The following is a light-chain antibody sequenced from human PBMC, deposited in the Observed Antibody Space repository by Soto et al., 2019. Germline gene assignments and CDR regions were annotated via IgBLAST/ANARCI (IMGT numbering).Light chain of an antibody. V-gene: IGKV3-15*01. CDR1: QSVSSN. CDR2: RAS. Sequence: EIVMTQSPATLSVSPGEGATLSCRASQSVSSNLAWYQQKPGQAPRLLIYRASTRATGIPARFSGSGSGTDFTLTITSLQSEDFAVYYCQHYHNWPPWTFGKGTKVEIK. CDR3: QHYHNWPPWT. J-gene: IGKJ1*01.